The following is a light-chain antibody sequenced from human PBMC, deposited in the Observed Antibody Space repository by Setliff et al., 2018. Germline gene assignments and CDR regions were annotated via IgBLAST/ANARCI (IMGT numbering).Light chain of an antibody. Sequence: QSVLTQPSSVSGSPGQSVTISCTGTFSDVGGHDRVSWYQQPPGAAPKLIIYEVFNRPSGVPDRFSGSKSGTTASLTISGLQAEDEADYFCSSFTSTTTFYVFGPGTKGTVL. CDR3: SSFTSTTTFYV. CDR1: FSDVGGHDR. J-gene: IGLJ1*01. V-gene: IGLV2-18*02. CDR2: EVF.